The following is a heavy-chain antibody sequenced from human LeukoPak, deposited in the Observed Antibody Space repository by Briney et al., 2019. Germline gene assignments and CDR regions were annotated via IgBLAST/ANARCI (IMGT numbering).Heavy chain of an antibody. J-gene: IGHJ2*01. D-gene: IGHD2-15*01. CDR1: GYTFTGYY. CDR2: INPNSGGT. V-gene: IGHV1-2*02. Sequence: ASVKVSCKASGYTFTGYYMHWVRQAPGQGLEWMGWINPNSGGTNYAQKLQGRVTMTTDTSTSTAYMELRSLRSDDTAVYYCALMGGGSGDWYFDLWGRGTLVTVSS. CDR3: ALMGGGSGDWYFDL.